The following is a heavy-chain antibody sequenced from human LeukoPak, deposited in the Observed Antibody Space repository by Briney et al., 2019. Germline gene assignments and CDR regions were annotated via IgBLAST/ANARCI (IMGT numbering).Heavy chain of an antibody. CDR2: ISYDGSNK. D-gene: IGHD3-3*01. V-gene: IGHV3-30*04. CDR1: GFTFISYV. Sequence: GRSLRLSCAASGFTFISYVMHWVRQAPGKGLEWVAVISYDGSNKYYADSVKGRFTISRDNSKNTLYLQMNSLRAEDTALYYCARDGPLITIFGYFDYWGQGTLVSVSS. CDR3: ARDGPLITIFGYFDY. J-gene: IGHJ4*02.